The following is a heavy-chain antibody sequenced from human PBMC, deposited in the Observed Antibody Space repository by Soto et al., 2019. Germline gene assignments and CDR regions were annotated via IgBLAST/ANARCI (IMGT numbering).Heavy chain of an antibody. CDR1: GYTFTYRY. CDR2: ITPFNGNT. V-gene: IGHV1-45*02. D-gene: IGHD6-19*01. Sequence: SVKVSCKASGYTFTYRYLHWVRQAPGQALEWMGWITPFNGNTNYAQKFQDRVTITRDRSMSTAYMELSSLRSEDTAMYYCASRSSGQKYFQHWGQGTLVTVSS. CDR3: ASRSSGQKYFQH. J-gene: IGHJ1*01.